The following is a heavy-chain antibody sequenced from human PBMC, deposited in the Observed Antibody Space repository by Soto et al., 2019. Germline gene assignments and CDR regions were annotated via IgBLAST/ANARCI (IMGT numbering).Heavy chain of an antibody. V-gene: IGHV3-33*01. D-gene: IGHD6-19*01. CDR3: ARDLGYRSGRHMDC. Sequence: LRLSCAASGFTFGSYGMHWVRQAPGKGLEWVAVIWSDGYDKYYADSVKGRFTISRDNSKNILYLQVNSLRAGDTAIYFCARDLGYRSGRHMDCWGQGTLVTVSS. CDR2: IWSDGYDK. CDR1: GFTFGSYG. J-gene: IGHJ4*02.